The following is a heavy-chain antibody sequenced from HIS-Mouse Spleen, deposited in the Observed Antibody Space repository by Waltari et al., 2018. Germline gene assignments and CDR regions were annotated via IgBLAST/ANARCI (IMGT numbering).Heavy chain of an antibody. CDR3: AREIPYSSSWYDWYFDL. V-gene: IGHV4-39*07. CDR2: IYYSGST. CDR1: GGSISSSRSY. D-gene: IGHD6-13*01. Sequence: QLQLQESGPGLVKPSETLSLTGTVSGGSISSSRSYWGWIRQPPGKGLEWIGSIYYSGSTYYNPSLKSRVTISVDTSKNQFSLKLSSVTAADTAVYYCAREIPYSSSWYDWYFDLWGRGTLVTVSS. J-gene: IGHJ2*01.